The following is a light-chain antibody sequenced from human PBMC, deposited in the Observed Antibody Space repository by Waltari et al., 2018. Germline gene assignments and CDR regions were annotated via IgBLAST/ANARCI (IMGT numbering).Light chain of an antibody. CDR3: CSYAGSSWV. Sequence: QSALTQPASVSGSPGQSITISCTGTSSDVGSSNLVSWYQQHPGKAPKLLIYEGSKRPSGVSNRFSGSKSGNTASLTISGLQAEDEAGYYCCSYAGSSWVFGGGTKLTVL. CDR2: EGS. CDR1: SSDVGSSNL. V-gene: IGLV2-23*01. J-gene: IGLJ3*02.